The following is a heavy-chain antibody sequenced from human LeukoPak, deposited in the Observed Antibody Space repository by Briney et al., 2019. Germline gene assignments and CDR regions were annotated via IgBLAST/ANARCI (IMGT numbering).Heavy chain of an antibody. Sequence: GGSLRLSCAASGFTFSTYWMHWVRQAPRKGLGWVSRIKSDGSTNYADSVKGRFTISRDNAKNTVSLQMNSLRPEDTGVYYCARAPSEIGGYYPEYFRHWGQGALVTVSS. V-gene: IGHV3-74*01. J-gene: IGHJ1*01. CDR2: IKSDGST. CDR3: ARAPSEIGGYYPEYFRH. D-gene: IGHD3-22*01. CDR1: GFTFSTYW.